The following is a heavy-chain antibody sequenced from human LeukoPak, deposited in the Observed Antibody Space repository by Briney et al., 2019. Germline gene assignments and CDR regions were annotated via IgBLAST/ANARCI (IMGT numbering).Heavy chain of an antibody. CDR1: GFTFSTYS. CDR3: ARDYYGDY. V-gene: IGHV3-48*01. CDR2: ISSGGSTI. J-gene: IGHJ4*02. Sequence: PGGSLRLSCAASGFTFSTYSMSWVRQAPGKGLEWVSYISSGGSTICCADSVKGRFTISRDNAKNSLYLQMNSLRAEDTAVYYCARDYYGDYWGQGTLVTVSS. D-gene: IGHD3-22*01.